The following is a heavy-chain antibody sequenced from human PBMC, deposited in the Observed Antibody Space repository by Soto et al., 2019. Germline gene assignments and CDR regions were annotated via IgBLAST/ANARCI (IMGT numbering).Heavy chain of an antibody. V-gene: IGHV4-4*02. Sequence: PSETLSLTCAVSGGSISSSNWWSWVRQPPGKGLEWIGEIYHSGSTNYNPSLKSRVTISVDKSKNQFSLKLSSVTAADTAVYYCARARSSNSWYNKYWFDPWGQGTLVTVSS. CDR3: ARARSSNSWYNKYWFDP. D-gene: IGHD6-13*01. J-gene: IGHJ5*02. CDR2: IYHSGST. CDR1: GGSISSSNW.